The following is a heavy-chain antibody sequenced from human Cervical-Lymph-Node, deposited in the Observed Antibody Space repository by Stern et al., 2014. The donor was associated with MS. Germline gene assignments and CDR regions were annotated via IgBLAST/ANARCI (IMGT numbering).Heavy chain of an antibody. Sequence: QLVQSGPEVKMPGASVKVSCKTSGFTFSTSEIQWVRQVRGHRPAWIGWIVPGSGNANYAQKFHGRIKFTRDLSTRTGYMEFISLTFEDTAVYYCAADVIGTVSTTDYFQPWGQGTLVTVSS. CDR1: GFTFSTSE. V-gene: IGHV1-58*02. J-gene: IGHJ1*01. CDR3: AADVIGTVSTTDYFQP. CDR2: IVPGSGNA. D-gene: IGHD1-7*01.